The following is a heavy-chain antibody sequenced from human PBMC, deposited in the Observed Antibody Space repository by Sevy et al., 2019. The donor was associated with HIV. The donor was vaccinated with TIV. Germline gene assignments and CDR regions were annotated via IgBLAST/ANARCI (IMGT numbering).Heavy chain of an antibody. J-gene: IGHJ6*03. V-gene: IGHV3-7*01. CDR2: IKPDGSVK. D-gene: IGHD1-1*01. CDR1: AFSFSNYW. Sequence: GGSLRLSCVVSAFSFSNYWTTWVRQAPGKGLEWVANIKPDGSVKSYVDSVKGRFTISRDNAKNSLSLQMNSLSAEDTAVYYCARDTNYFYVDVWGKGTTVTVSS. CDR3: ARDTNYFYVDV.